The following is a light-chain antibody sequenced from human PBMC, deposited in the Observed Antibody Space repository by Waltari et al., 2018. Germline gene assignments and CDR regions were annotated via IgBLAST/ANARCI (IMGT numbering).Light chain of an antibody. CDR2: DVS. J-gene: IGKJ2*01. CDR1: QDISTN. V-gene: IGKV1-33*01. Sequence: IQMTQSPSSLSASVGAKVTITCQASQDISTNLNWYQQKPGKAPKLLIYDVSNLEKGVPSRFSGGGSETDFSFTISSLQSEDIATYYCQQYEDVPYTFGQGTKLMIK. CDR3: QQYEDVPYT.